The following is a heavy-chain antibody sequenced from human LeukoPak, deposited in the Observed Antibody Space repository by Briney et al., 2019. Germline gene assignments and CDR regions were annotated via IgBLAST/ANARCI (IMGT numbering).Heavy chain of an antibody. CDR2: ISSSSSYI. Sequence: GGSLRLSCAASGFTFSSYSMNWVRQAPGEGLEWVSSISSSSSYIYYADSVKGRFTISRDNAKNSLYLQMNSLRAEDTAVYYCARAGLGYYYDSSGYQIDAFDIWGQGTMVTVSS. CDR1: GFTFSSYS. D-gene: IGHD3-22*01. J-gene: IGHJ3*02. CDR3: ARAGLGYYYDSSGYQIDAFDI. V-gene: IGHV3-21*01.